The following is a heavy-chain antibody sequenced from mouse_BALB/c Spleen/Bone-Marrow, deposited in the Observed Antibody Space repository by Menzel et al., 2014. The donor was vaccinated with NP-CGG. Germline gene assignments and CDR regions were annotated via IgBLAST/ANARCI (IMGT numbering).Heavy chain of an antibody. V-gene: IGHV5-6*02. CDR1: GFTFSTYG. CDR2: ISSGGGYT. D-gene: IGHD4-1*01. J-gene: IGHJ4*01. CDR3: TRQRNWDHYAMDY. Sequence: EVMLVESGPGDLVKPGGSLKLSCAASGFTFSTYGMSWVHQTPDKRLEWVATISSGGGYTYYPDSVKGRFTISRDNANNTLYLQMSSLKSEDTAMYYCTRQRNWDHYAMDYWGQGTSVTVSS.